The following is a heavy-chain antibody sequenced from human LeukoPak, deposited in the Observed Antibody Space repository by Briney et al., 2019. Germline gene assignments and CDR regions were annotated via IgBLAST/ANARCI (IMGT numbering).Heavy chain of an antibody. CDR3: VRVGGGAPPDRYFDY. D-gene: IGHD3-16*01. Sequence: QPGGSLRLSCAVSGFTFSDYWMTWVRQAPGRGLEWVANIKEDGSDKQYVDSVQGRFTISRDNAENSLYLQMNSLRAEDTAVYYCVRVGGGAPPDRYFDYWGQGTLVTVSS. J-gene: IGHJ4*02. V-gene: IGHV3-7*01. CDR2: IKEDGSDK. CDR1: GFTFSDYW.